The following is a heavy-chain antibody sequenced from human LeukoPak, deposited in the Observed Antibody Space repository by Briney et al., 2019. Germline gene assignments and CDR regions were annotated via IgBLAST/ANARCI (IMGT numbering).Heavy chain of an antibody. CDR3: ARAAGDYGDYGLTGAFGI. J-gene: IGHJ3*02. CDR2: ISSSSSTI. V-gene: IGHV3-48*04. CDR1: GFTYSSYS. D-gene: IGHD4-17*01. Sequence: PGGSLRLSCAASGFTYSSYSMNWVRQAPGKGLEWVSYISSSSSTIYYADSVKGRFTISRDNAKNSLYLQMNSLRSEDTAVYYCARAAGDYGDYGLTGAFGIWGQGTMVTVSS.